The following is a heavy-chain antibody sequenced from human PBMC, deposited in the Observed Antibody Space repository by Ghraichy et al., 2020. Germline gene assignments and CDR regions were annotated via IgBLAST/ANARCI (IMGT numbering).Heavy chain of an antibody. Sequence: ASVKVSCKVSGYTLTELSMHWVRQAPGKGLEWMGGFDPEDGETIYAQKFQGRVTMTEDTSTDTAYMELSSLRSEDTAVYYCATDSSKLSSYYYDSSGYYDYWGQGTLVTVSS. V-gene: IGHV1-24*01. CDR3: ATDSSKLSSYYYDSSGYYDY. J-gene: IGHJ4*02. CDR1: GYTLTELS. D-gene: IGHD3-22*01. CDR2: FDPEDGET.